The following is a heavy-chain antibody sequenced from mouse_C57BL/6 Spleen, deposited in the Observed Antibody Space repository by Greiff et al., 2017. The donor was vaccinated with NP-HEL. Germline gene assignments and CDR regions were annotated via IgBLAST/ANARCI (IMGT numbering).Heavy chain of an antibody. D-gene: IGHD1-1*01. CDR3: ATVLLRAGDAMDY. V-gene: IGHV1-78*01. Sequence: VQLQQSDAELVKPGASVKISCKVSGYTFTDHTIHWMKQRPEQGLEWIGYIYPRDGSTKYNEKFKGKATLTADKSSSTAYMQLNSLTSEDSAAYFCATVLLRAGDAMDYWGQGTSVTVSS. CDR1: GYTFTDHT. J-gene: IGHJ4*01. CDR2: IYPRDGST.